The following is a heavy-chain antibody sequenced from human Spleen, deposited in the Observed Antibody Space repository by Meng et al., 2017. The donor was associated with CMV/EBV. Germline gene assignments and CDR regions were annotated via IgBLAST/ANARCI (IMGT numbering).Heavy chain of an antibody. D-gene: IGHD3-10*01. CDR3: ARNRFRTLRELISY. CDR2: GRRNRGGT. V-gene: IGHV1-2*02. J-gene: IGHJ4*02. Sequence: KGRRQGHEWKGRGRRNRGGTKYEKRFKGRISITREESMNTAYMEMSGLRADDKTVYFCARNRFRTLRELISYWGQGTMVTVSS.